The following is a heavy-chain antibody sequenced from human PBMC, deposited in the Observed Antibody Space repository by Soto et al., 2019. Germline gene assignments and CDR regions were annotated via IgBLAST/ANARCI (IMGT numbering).Heavy chain of an antibody. J-gene: IGHJ4*02. V-gene: IGHV4-34*01. D-gene: IGHD2-2*01. Sequence: SETLSLTCAVFGGSFSGYYWSWIRQPPGKGLEWIGEINHSGSTNYNPSLKSRVTISVDTSKNQFSLKLSSVTAADTAVYYCARGLNEGYCSSTSCSFDYWGQGTLVTVSS. CDR3: ARGLNEGYCSSTSCSFDY. CDR1: GGSFSGYY. CDR2: INHSGST.